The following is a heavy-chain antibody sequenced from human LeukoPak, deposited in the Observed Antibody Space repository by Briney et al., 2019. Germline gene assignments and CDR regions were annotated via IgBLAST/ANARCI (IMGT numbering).Heavy chain of an antibody. D-gene: IGHD2-2*02. CDR3: AKDRCSSTSCYIFDY. V-gene: IGHV3-30*02. J-gene: IGHJ4*02. Sequence: PGGSLRLSCAASGFPFISYGKHWVCQAPGKGLEWVAFIRYDGTNKYYADSVKGRFTISRDNTLYLQMNSLRVEDTAVYYCAKDRCSSTSCYIFDYWGQGTLVAVSS. CDR2: IRYDGTNK. CDR1: GFPFISYG.